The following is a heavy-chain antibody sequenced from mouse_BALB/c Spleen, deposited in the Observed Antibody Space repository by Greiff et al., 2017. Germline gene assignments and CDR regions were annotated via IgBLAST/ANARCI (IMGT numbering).Heavy chain of an antibody. Sequence: VQLQQSGAELVRPGVSVKISCKGSGYTFTDYAMHWVKQIHAKSLEWIGVISTYYGDASYNQKFKGKATMTVDKSSSTAYMELARLTSEDSAIYYCARYRYDDWFAYWGQGTLVTVSA. D-gene: IGHD2-14*01. J-gene: IGHJ3*01. CDR3: ARYRYDDWFAY. CDR1: GYTFTDYA. CDR2: ISTYYGDA. V-gene: IGHV1S137*01.